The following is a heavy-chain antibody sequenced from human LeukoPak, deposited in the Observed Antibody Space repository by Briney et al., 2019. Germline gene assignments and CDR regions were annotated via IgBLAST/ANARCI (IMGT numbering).Heavy chain of an antibody. V-gene: IGHV3-33*01. CDR1: GFTFSSYG. Sequence: GGSLRLSCAASGFTFSSYGMHWVRQAPGKGLEWVAVIWYDGSNKYYADSVKGRFTISRDNSKNTLYLQMNSLRAEDTAVYYCARDPLIVVVPAALYRSYYYYGMDVWGQGTTVTVSS. CDR3: ARDPLIVVVPAALYRSYYYYGMDV. D-gene: IGHD2-2*01. J-gene: IGHJ6*02. CDR2: IWYDGSNK.